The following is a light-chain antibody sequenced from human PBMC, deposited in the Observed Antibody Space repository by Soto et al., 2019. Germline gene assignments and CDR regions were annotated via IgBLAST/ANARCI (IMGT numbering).Light chain of an antibody. V-gene: IGLV2-14*03. CDR1: SSDIGGYNY. Sequence: QSALTQPASVSGSPGQSITISCTGTSSDIGGYNYVSWYQQLPGKVPKLIIYDVSNRPSGVSDRFSGSKSGNAASLTISGLQXXXXXDYYCSSYTSTSTLYVFGTGTKLTVL. CDR3: SSYTSTSTLYV. CDR2: DVS. J-gene: IGLJ1*01.